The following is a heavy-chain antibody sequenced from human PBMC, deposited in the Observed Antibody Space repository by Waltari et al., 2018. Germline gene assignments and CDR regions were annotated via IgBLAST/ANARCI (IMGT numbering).Heavy chain of an antibody. V-gene: IGHV4-39*01. J-gene: IGHJ4*02. Sequence: QLQLQESGPGLVKPSETLSLTCTVSGVSISSNSYYLGWIRQPPGKGLEWIGSIYYSRSTTKNPAIKRQVTISIETAKNLFSLKLSAVTAADTAVYYCARRTGSGWSHNSICDYWGQGTLVTVSS. CDR3: ARRTGSGWSHNSICDY. CDR1: GVSISSNSYY. D-gene: IGHD6-19*01. CDR2: IYYSRST.